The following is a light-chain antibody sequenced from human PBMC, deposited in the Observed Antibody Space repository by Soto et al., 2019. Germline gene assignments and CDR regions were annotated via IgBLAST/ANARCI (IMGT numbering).Light chain of an antibody. CDR1: QDISKY. Sequence: DIQMTQSPSSLSASIGDRVTISCRASQDISKYLAWYQQKPGAVPKLLVFGASTLQSGVPPRFSGSGSGTDFTLTISSLQPEDVATYYCQKYTSDAWTFGQGTKVEIK. CDR3: QKYTSDAWT. J-gene: IGKJ1*01. CDR2: GAS. V-gene: IGKV1-27*01.